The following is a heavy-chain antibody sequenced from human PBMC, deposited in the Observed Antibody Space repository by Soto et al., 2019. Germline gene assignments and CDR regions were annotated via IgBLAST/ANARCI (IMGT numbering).Heavy chain of an antibody. CDR3: IRSQQLVMGHYYFES. Sequence: EVQLVESGGGLVQPGGSLRLSCVASGLSISDYYMDWVRQAPGKEMEWIGRSRDKTRGYSTEFAASVKGRFTVSRDDSKKSLYLQLNSLKTDDTAVYYCIRSQQLVMGHYYFESWGQGTLVTVSS. D-gene: IGHD6-13*01. CDR1: GLSISDYY. J-gene: IGHJ4*02. CDR2: SRDKTRGYST. V-gene: IGHV3-72*01.